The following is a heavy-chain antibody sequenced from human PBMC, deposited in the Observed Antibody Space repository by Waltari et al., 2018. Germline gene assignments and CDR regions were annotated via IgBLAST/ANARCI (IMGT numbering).Heavy chain of an antibody. V-gene: IGHV4-34*01. CDR3: ARKKQLPKRYYFDY. J-gene: IGHJ4*02. Sequence: QVQLQQWGAGLFKPSETLSLTCALYGGSFSGYYWSWIRQPPGKGLEWIGEINHSGSTNYNPSLKSRVTISVDTSKNQFSLKLSSVTAADTAVYYCARKKQLPKRYYFDYWGQGTLVTVSS. CDR1: GGSFSGYY. D-gene: IGHD6-6*01. CDR2: INHSGST.